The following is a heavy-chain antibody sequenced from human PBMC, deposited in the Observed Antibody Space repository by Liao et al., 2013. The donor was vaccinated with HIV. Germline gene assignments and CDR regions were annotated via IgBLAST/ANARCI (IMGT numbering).Heavy chain of an antibody. D-gene: IGHD6-13*01. Sequence: QVRLQESGPGLVKPSETLSLTCTVSGGSISSYYWNWIRQPPGKGLEWIGYVYYSGTTNYSPSLKSRVTISVDTSKNQFSLKLSSVTAADTAVYYCARGVFGYSSSWYFNYWGQGSLVTVSS. CDR3: ARGVFGYSSSWYFNY. CDR2: VYYSGTT. V-gene: IGHV4-59*01. CDR1: GGSISSYY. J-gene: IGHJ4*02.